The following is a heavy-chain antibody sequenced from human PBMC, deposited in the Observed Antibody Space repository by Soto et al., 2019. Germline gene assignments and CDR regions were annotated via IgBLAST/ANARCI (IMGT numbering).Heavy chain of an antibody. Sequence: QVQLQESGPGLVKPSQILSLTCTVSGGSISSGGYYWSWIRQHPGKGLEWIGYIYYSGSTYYNPSLKSRVTISVDTSKNQFSLKLSSVTAADTAVYYCASWYYYGSGKSPDAFDIWGQGTMVTVSS. J-gene: IGHJ3*02. CDR2: IYYSGST. CDR1: GGSISSGGYY. D-gene: IGHD3-10*01. CDR3: ASWYYYGSGKSPDAFDI. V-gene: IGHV4-31*03.